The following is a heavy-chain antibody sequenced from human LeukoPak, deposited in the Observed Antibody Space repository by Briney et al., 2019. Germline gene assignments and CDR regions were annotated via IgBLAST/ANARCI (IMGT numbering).Heavy chain of an antibody. Sequence: GGSLRLSCAASGFTFSSYSMNWVRQAPGKGLEWVSYISSSSSTIYYADSVKGRFTISRDNAKNSLYLQMNSLRAEDTAVYYCARVGGYRSFDYWGQGTLVTVSS. CDR1: GFTFSSYS. D-gene: IGHD5-12*01. V-gene: IGHV3-48*04. J-gene: IGHJ4*02. CDR3: ARVGGYRSFDY. CDR2: ISSSSSTI.